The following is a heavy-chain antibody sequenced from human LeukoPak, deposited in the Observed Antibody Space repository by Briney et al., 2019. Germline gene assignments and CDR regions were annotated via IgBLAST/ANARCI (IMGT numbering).Heavy chain of an antibody. CDR1: GFTFSSYS. V-gene: IGHV3-21*01. CDR3: ARYKYSSGWYYGMDV. CDR2: ISSSSSYI. J-gene: IGHJ6*02. D-gene: IGHD6-19*01. Sequence: GGSLRLSCAASGFTFSSYSMNWVRQAPGKGLEWVSSISSSSSYIYYADSVKGRFTISRDNAKSSLYLQMNSLRAEDTAVYYCARYKYSSGWYYGMDVWGQGTTVTVSS.